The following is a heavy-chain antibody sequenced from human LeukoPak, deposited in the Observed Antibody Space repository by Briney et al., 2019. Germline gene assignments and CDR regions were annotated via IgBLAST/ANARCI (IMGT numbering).Heavy chain of an antibody. Sequence: PSETLSLTCAVSGGSLSRYYWSWIRQPPGKGLEWIGYIYYTGSTNSNPSLKSRVTISVDTSKNQFSLKLSSVAAADTAIYYCARHTDYALRPGGYYYLMDVWGQGTTVTVSS. CDR3: ARHTDYALRPGGYYYLMDV. CDR2: IYYTGST. CDR1: GGSLSRYY. J-gene: IGHJ6*02. V-gene: IGHV4-59*08. D-gene: IGHD4-17*01.